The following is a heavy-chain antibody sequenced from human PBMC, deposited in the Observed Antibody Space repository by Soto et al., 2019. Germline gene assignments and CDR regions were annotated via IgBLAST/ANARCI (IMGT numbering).Heavy chain of an antibody. CDR2: ISGYNGNT. J-gene: IGHJ4*02. CDR1: GYTFTSYY. D-gene: IGHD2-15*01. Sequence: ASVKVSCKASGYTFTSYYMHWVRQAPGQGLEWMGWISGYNGNTKYAQKLQGRVTITRDTSASTAYMELSSLRSEDTAVYYCARDLGGWPDYWGQGTLVTVSS. V-gene: IGHV1-3*01. CDR3: ARDLGGWPDY.